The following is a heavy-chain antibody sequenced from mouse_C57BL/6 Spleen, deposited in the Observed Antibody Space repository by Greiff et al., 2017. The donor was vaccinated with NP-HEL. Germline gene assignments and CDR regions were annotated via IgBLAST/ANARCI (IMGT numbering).Heavy chain of an antibody. V-gene: IGHV1-15*01. J-gene: IGHJ3*01. Sequence: VQLQQSGAELVRPGASVTLSCKASGYTFTDYEMHWVKQTPVHGLEWIGAIDPETGGTAYNQKFKGKAILTADKSSSTAYMELRSLTSEDSAVYYCTREGYYYGSSPAWFAYWGQRTLVTVSA. D-gene: IGHD1-1*01. CDR3: TREGYYYGSSPAWFAY. CDR1: GYTFTDYE. CDR2: IDPETGGT.